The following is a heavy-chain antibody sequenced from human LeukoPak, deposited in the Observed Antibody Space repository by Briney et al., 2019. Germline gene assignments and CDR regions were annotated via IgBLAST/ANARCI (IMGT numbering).Heavy chain of an antibody. CDR3: ARINDFWSGPTLDV. D-gene: IGHD3-3*01. Sequence: SETLSLTCTVSGGSISSGGQSWSWLRQPPGKGLEWIGYIYHSGSGSTYYNPSLKSRVTISIDKSKNPFSLKLNSVTAADTAVYYCARINDFWSGPTLDVWGQGTTVTVSS. CDR2: IYHSGSGST. V-gene: IGHV4-30-2*01. CDR1: GGSISSGGQS. J-gene: IGHJ6*02.